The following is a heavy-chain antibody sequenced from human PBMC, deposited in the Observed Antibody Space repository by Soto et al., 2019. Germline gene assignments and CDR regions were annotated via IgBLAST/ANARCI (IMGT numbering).Heavy chain of an antibody. CDR1: GFTFSSYG. D-gene: IGHD3-22*01. V-gene: IGHV3-30*18. CDR3: AKDRVDYYDSSGYLGY. Sequence: PGGSLRLSCAASGFTFSSYGMHWVRQAPGKGLEWVAVISYDGSNKYYADSVKGRFTISRDNSKNTLYLQMNSLRAEDTAVYYCAKDRVDYYDSSGYLGYWGQGTLVTVSS. J-gene: IGHJ4*02. CDR2: ISYDGSNK.